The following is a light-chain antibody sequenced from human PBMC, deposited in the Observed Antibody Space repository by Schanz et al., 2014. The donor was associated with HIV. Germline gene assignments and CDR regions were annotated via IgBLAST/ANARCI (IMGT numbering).Light chain of an antibody. CDR2: DND. J-gene: IGLJ1*01. V-gene: IGLV1-51*01. CDR3: GTWDSSLSVGV. CDR1: AFNIGPNF. Sequence: QSVLTQPPSVSAAPGQRVTISCSGSAFNIGPNFVSWYQQLPGTAPKLLIYDNDKRPSGIPDRFSGTKSDTSATLGITGLQTGDEADYYCGTWDSSLSVGVFGTGTKLTVL.